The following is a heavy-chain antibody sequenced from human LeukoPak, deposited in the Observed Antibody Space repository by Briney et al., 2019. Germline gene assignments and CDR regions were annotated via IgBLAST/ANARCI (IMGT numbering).Heavy chain of an antibody. CDR2: IDSGGSTT. V-gene: IGHV3-23*03. CDR1: GFIFSSYS. J-gene: IGHJ5*02. Sequence: GGSLRLSCVASGFIFSSYSMGWVRQGPGKGLEWVSLIDSGGSTTYFADSVKGRFTMSRDNFKNTLYLRMCRLRAEDTAVYYCVKGSSTTTRHFDPWGQGTPVTVSS. D-gene: IGHD1-1*01. CDR3: VKGSSTTTRHFDP.